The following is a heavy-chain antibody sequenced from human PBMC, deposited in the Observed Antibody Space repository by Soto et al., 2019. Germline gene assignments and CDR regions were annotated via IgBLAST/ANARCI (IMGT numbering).Heavy chain of an antibody. CDR1: GDSISGNVHY. CDR2: VYHNGKA. CDR3: ARHWDDSTAEFSLGKWFDS. D-gene: IGHD3-16*01. V-gene: IGHV4-39*02. Sequence: QLLLQESGPGLVKPSDTLSLTCNVSGDSISGNVHYWGWVRQPPGKWLEWIGSVYHNGKAYYNPSLTIRDTVSVDSSKNHFSLTVTSVTAADTAIYYCARHWDDSTAEFSLGKWFDSWGQGSLVTVSP. J-gene: IGHJ5*01.